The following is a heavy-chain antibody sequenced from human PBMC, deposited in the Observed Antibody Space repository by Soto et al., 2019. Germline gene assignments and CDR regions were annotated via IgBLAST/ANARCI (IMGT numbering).Heavy chain of an antibody. J-gene: IGHJ3*02. CDR2: IKQDGSEK. CDR3: ARGDYSSTSCYAFDI. D-gene: IGHD2-2*01. Sequence: EVQLVESGGGLVQPGGSLRLSCAASGFTFSSYWMSWVRQAPGKGLEWVANIKQDGSEKYYVDSVKGRFTISRDNAKNSLYLQMNSLRAEDTAVYYCARGDYSSTSCYAFDIWGQGTMVTVSS. CDR1: GFTFSSYW. V-gene: IGHV3-7*01.